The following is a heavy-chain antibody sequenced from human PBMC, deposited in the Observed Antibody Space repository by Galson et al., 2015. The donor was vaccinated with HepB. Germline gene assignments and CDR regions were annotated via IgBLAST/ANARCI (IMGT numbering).Heavy chain of an antibody. V-gene: IGHV3-33*01. Sequence: SLRLSCAASGFTFSIFGMHWVRQAPGKGLEWVAVIWNDGSNKYYPDSVKGHFTISRDNSENMVYLQMNSLRAEDTAIYFCARGRGLSSSSPRYSHYMDVWGKGTTVTVSS. CDR1: GFTFSIFG. D-gene: IGHD6-6*01. J-gene: IGHJ6*03. CDR3: ARGRGLSSSSPRYSHYMDV. CDR2: IWNDGSNK.